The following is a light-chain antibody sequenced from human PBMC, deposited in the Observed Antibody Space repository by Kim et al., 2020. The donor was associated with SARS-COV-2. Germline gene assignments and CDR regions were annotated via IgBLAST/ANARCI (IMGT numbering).Light chain of an antibody. J-gene: IGLJ3*02. CDR1: SRDVGGYNY. Sequence: SITISCTGTSRDVGGYNYVSWYQQHPGKAPKLMIYDVSNRPSGVSNRFSGSKSGNTASLTISGLQAEDEADYYCSSYTSSSTLEWVFGGGTQLTIL. CDR2: DVS. CDR3: SSYTSSSTLEWV. V-gene: IGLV2-14*03.